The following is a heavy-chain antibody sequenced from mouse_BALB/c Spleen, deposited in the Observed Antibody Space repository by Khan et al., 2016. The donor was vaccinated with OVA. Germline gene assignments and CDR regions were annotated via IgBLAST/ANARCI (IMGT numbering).Heavy chain of an antibody. CDR1: GYTFSSYW. D-gene: IGHD4-1*01. Sequence: QVQLQQPGAELMKPGASVKISCKATGYTFSSYWIEWVKQRPGHGLEWIGEILPGRGNSNYNEKFKGKATFTADTSSNIAYMQLSSLTSEDSAVYYCARGAGTTYGMDDWGQGTSVTVSS. J-gene: IGHJ4*01. CDR3: ARGAGTTYGMDD. CDR2: ILPGRGNS. V-gene: IGHV1-9*01.